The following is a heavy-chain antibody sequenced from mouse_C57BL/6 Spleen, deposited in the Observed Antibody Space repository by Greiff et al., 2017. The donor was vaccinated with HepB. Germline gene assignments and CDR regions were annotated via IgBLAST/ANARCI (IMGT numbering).Heavy chain of an antibody. CDR1: GYTFTSYW. CDR2: IHPNSGST. Sequence: QVQLQQPGAELVKPGASVKLSCKASGYTFTSYWMHWVKQRPGQGLEWIGMIHPNSGSTNYNEKFKSKATLTVDKSSSTAYMQLSSLTTEDSAVYYGARWANGDSSAMDYWGQGTSVTVSS. CDR3: ARWANGDSSAMDY. J-gene: IGHJ4*01. V-gene: IGHV1-64*01.